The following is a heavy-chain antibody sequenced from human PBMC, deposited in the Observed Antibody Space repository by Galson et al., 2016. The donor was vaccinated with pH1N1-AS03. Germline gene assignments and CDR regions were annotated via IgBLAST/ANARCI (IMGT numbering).Heavy chain of an antibody. CDR3: ARVSGGSRLLIFGF. V-gene: IGHV3-11*04. D-gene: IGHD3-10*02. CDR1: GFTFSDYD. CDR2: ISSSSSPI. J-gene: IGHJ4*02. Sequence: SLRLSCAASGFTFSDYDMSWIRQAPGKGLEWVSSISSSSSPIYYADSVKGRFTTSRDNAKNSVYLQMNSLRAEDTAVYYCARVSGGSRLLIFGFWGQGTLVTVSS.